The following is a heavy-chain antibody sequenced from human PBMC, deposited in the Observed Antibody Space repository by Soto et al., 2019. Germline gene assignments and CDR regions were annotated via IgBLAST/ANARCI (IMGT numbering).Heavy chain of an antibody. CDR1: GGTFSSYA. D-gene: IGHD3-10*01. CDR2: IIPIFGTA. CDR3: AIGEDYYGSGGSEVPMDV. J-gene: IGHJ6*02. V-gene: IGHV1-69*01. Sequence: QVQLVQSGAEVKKPGSSVKVSCKASGGTFSSYAISWVRQAPGEGLEWMGGIIPIFGTANYAQKFQGRVTITADESTSTAYMELSSLRSEDTAVYYCAIGEDYYGSGGSEVPMDVWGQGTTVTVSS.